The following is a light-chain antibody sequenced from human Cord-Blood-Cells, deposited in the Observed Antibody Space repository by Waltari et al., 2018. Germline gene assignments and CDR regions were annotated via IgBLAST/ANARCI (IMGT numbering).Light chain of an antibody. Sequence: QSALTQPASVSGSPGQSIPIYCTGNSSDVGGYNYDPWYQQHPGKAPKPMIYDVSNRPSGVSNRFTGSKSGNTASLTISGLQAEDEADYYGSSYTSSSTLYVFGTGTKVTVL. CDR1: SSDVGGYNY. CDR2: DVS. J-gene: IGLJ1*01. CDR3: SSYTSSSTLYV. V-gene: IGLV2-14*01.